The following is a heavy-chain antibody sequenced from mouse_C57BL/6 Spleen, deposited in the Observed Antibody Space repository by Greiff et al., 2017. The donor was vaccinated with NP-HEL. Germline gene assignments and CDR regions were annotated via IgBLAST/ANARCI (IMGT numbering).Heavy chain of an antibody. J-gene: IGHJ2*01. Sequence: QVQLQQSGAELARPGASVKMSCKASGYTFTSYTMHWVKQRPGPGLEWIGYITPSSGYTKYNQKFKDKATLTADKSSSTAYMQLSSLTSEDSAVYYCARTDSSGFYCDDWGQGTTLTVSS. CDR1: GYTFTSYT. CDR3: ARTDSSGFYCDD. V-gene: IGHV1-4*01. CDR2: ITPSSGYT. D-gene: IGHD3-2*02.